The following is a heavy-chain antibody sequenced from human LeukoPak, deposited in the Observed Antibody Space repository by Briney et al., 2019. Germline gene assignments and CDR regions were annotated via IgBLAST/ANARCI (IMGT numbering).Heavy chain of an antibody. CDR3: ARVQSDDSSGYYYRLDAFDI. V-gene: IGHV3-48*01. D-gene: IGHD3-22*01. CDR2: ISSSSSTI. J-gene: IGHJ3*02. CDR1: GFTFSSYS. Sequence: GGSLRLSCAASGFTFSSYSMNWVRQAPGKGLEWVSYISSSSSTIYYADSVKGRFTISRDNAKNSLYLQMNSLRAEDTAVYYCARVQSDDSSGYYYRLDAFDIWGQGTMVTVSS.